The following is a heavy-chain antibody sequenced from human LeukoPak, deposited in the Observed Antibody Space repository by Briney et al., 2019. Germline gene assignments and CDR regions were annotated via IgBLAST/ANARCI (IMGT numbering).Heavy chain of an antibody. CDR3: ARAPFWSGYYSHLHFDY. CDR1: GFTFSSYW. J-gene: IGHJ4*02. CDR2: VNQDGSKQ. V-gene: IGHV3-7*01. Sequence: GGSLRLSCTASGFTFSSYWMSWVRQAAGKGLEWVANVNQDGSKQYYADSVKGRFTTSRDNAKNSLYLQMNSLRAEDTAVYYCARAPFWSGYYSHLHFDYWGQGTLVTVSS. D-gene: IGHD3-3*01.